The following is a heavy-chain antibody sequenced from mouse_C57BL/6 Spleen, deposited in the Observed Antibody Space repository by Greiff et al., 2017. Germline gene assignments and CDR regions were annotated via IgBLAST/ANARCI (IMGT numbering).Heavy chain of an antibody. CDR3: AREDDSWYFDV. CDR1: GYSITSGYD. CDR2: ISYSGST. D-gene: IGHD2-4*01. Sequence: EVQGVESGPGMVKPSQSLSLPCTVTGYSITSGYDWHWIRHFPGNKLEWMGYISYSGSTNYNPSLKSRISITHDTSKNHFFLKLNSVTTEDTATYYGAREDDSWYFDVWGTGTTVTVSA. J-gene: IGHJ1*03. V-gene: IGHV3-1*01.